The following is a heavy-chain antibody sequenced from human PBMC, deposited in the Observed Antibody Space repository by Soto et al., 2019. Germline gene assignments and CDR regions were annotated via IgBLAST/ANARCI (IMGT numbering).Heavy chain of an antibody. CDR3: ARDANRYASGSYGMDV. CDR2: IYYSGST. CDR1: GASISSGGYY. Sequence: SETLSLTCTVSGASISSGGYYWSWTRHHPGKGLEWIGYIYYSGSTYYNPSLKSRVTMSVDTSKNQFSLKLSSVTAADTAVYYCARDANRYASGSYGMDVWGQGTTVTVSS. V-gene: IGHV4-31*03. D-gene: IGHD3-10*01. J-gene: IGHJ6*02.